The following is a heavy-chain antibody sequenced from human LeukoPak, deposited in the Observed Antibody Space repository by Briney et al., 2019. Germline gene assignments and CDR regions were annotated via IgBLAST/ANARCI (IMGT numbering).Heavy chain of an antibody. V-gene: IGHV3-30*02. CDR1: GFTFSSYG. D-gene: IGHD2-15*01. CDR2: IRYDGSNK. CDR3: AKEHRVARSRYYYYYMDV. Sequence: GGSLRLSCAASGFTFSSYGMHWVRQAPGKGLKWVAFIRYDGSNKYYADSVKGRFTISRDNSKNTLYLQMNSLRAEDTAVYYCAKEHRVARSRYYYYYMDVWGKGTTVTTSS. J-gene: IGHJ6*03.